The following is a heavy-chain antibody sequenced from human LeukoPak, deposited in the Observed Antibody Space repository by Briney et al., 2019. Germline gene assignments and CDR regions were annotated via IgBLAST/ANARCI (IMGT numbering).Heavy chain of an antibody. J-gene: IGHJ4*02. CDR1: GFTFSSYE. D-gene: IGHD2-15*01. CDR3: AREGCSGGSCYSPIYYFDY. Sequence: GGSLRLSCAASGFTFSSYEMNWVRRAPGKGLEWVSYISSSGSTIYYADSVKGRFTISRDNAKNSLYLQMNSLRAEDTAVYYCAREGCSGGSCYSPIYYFDYWGQGTLVTVSS. CDR2: ISSSGSTI. V-gene: IGHV3-48*03.